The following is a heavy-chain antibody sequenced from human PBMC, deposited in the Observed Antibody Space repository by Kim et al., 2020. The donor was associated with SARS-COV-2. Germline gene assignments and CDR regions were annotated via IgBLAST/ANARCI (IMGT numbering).Heavy chain of an antibody. CDR3: ARSHSSGWSFGY. D-gene: IGHD6-19*01. J-gene: IGHJ4*02. V-gene: IGHV1-2*02. Sequence: NYAQKFQGRVTMTRDTSISTAYMELSRLRSDDTAVYYCARSHSSGWSFGYWGQGTLVTVSS.